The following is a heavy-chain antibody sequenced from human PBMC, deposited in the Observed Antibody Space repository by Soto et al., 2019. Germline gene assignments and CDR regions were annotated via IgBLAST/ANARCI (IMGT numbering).Heavy chain of an antibody. CDR3: ARSSYGGYSYGQLDY. CDR2: INHSGST. D-gene: IGHD5-18*01. Sequence: SETLSLTCAVYGGSFSGYYWSWIRQPPGKGLEWIGEINHSGSTNYNPSLKSQVTISVDTSKNQFSLKLSSVTAADTAVYYCARSSYGGYSYGQLDYWGQGTLVTVSS. V-gene: IGHV4-34*01. CDR1: GGSFSGYY. J-gene: IGHJ4*02.